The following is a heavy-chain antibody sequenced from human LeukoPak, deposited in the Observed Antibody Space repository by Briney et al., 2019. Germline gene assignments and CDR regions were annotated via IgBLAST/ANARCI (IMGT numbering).Heavy chain of an antibody. J-gene: IGHJ4*02. D-gene: IGHD3-22*01. CDR3: AKVGGYYDSSGYYDY. CDR1: GFTFSTYA. V-gene: IGHV3-48*01. CDR2: LSSSSSVI. Sequence: GGSLRLSCAASGFTFSTYAMDWVRQAPGKGLEWVSYLSSSSSVIYHADSVKGRFTISRDNAKNSLYLQMNSLRTEGTAVYYCAKVGGYYDSSGYYDYWGQGTLVTVSS.